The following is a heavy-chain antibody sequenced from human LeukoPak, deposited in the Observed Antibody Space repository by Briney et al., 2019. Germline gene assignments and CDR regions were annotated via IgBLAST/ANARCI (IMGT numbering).Heavy chain of an antibody. Sequence: SGTLSLTCSVSGASMRSYYWNWIRQTPGKGLEWVGSIYFSGSPDYNPSLRSRLSISLETSKSQFSLRLSSVTAADTAVYYCARDTRSYDTSGYYYFDYWGQGTLVTVSS. CDR2: IYFSGSP. D-gene: IGHD3-22*01. CDR3: ARDTRSYDTSGYYYFDY. V-gene: IGHV4-59*01. J-gene: IGHJ4*02. CDR1: GASMRSYY.